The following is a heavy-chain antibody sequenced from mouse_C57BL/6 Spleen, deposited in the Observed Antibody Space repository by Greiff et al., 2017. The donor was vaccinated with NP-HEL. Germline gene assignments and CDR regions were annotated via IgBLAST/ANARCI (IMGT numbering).Heavy chain of an antibody. CDR3: ARGGTTVVEDY. Sequence: EVKLQESGPGLVKPSQSLSLTCSVTGYSITSGYYWNWIRQFPGNKLEWMGYISYDGSNNYNPSLKNRISITRDTSKNQFFLKLNCVTTEDTATYYRARGGTTVVEDYWGQGTTLTVSS. CDR1: GYSITSGYY. V-gene: IGHV3-6*01. CDR2: ISYDGSN. D-gene: IGHD1-1*01. J-gene: IGHJ2*01.